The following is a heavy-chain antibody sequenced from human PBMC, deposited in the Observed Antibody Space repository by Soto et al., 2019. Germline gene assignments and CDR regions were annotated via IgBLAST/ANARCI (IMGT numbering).Heavy chain of an antibody. CDR3: ARETYGDYGY. Sequence: ASVKVSCKASGHTFTSYGISWVRQAPRQGLEWMGWISPYNGNTNYAQRLQGRVTMTTDTSTSTAYMELRSLRSDDTAVYYCARETYGDYGYWGQGTLVTVSS. CDR1: GHTFTSYG. V-gene: IGHV1-18*01. J-gene: IGHJ4*02. CDR2: ISPYNGNT. D-gene: IGHD4-17*01.